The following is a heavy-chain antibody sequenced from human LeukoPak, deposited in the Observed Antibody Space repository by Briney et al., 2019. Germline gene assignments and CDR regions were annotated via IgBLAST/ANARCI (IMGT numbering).Heavy chain of an antibody. J-gene: IGHJ4*02. D-gene: IGHD6-19*01. CDR2: IKPDGSEK. V-gene: IGHV3-7*01. Sequence: PGGSLRLSCAASGFTFSDYWMTWVRQAPGKGLEWVANIKPDGSEKYYVDSVKGRFTISRDNAKNSLFLQVNSLTDEDTAIYYCARSRGGQWLALDYWGQGTLVTVSS. CDR3: ARSRGGQWLALDY. CDR1: GFTFSDYW.